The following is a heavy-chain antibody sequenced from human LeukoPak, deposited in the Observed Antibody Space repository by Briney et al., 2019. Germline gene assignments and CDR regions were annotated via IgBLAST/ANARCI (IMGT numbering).Heavy chain of an antibody. CDR3: EGSAGY. V-gene: IGHV3-7*01. Sequence: PGGSLRLSCAASVFTFSNSWMSWVRQAPGKGLEWVANIKRDGSEKYYVDSVKGRFTISRDNAKSSLFLQMNSLRADDTAVYYCEGSAGYWGQGTLVTVPS. J-gene: IGHJ4*02. CDR2: IKRDGSEK. CDR1: VFTFSNSW.